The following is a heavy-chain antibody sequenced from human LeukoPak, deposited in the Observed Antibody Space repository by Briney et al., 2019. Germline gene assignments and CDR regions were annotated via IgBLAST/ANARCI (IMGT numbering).Heavy chain of an antibody. CDR2: INPSGGST. CDR1: GYTFTSYD. J-gene: IGHJ3*02. V-gene: IGHV1-46*01. D-gene: IGHD2-21*02. CDR3: ARERRKNGGDAAFDI. Sequence: ASVKVSCKASGYTFTSYDINWVRQATGQGLEWMGIINPSGGSTSYAQKFQGRVTMTRDTSTSTVYMELSSLRSEDTAVYYCARERRKNGGDAAFDIWGQGTMVTVSS.